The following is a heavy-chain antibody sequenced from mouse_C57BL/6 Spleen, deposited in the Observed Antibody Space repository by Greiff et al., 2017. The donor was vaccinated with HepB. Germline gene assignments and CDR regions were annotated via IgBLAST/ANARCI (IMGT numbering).Heavy chain of an antibody. CDR1: GYSITSGYY. V-gene: IGHV3-6*01. J-gene: IGHJ2*01. CDR3: ARTTVGFDY. D-gene: IGHD1-1*01. Sequence: VQLKESGPGLVKPSQSLSLTCSVTGYSITSGYYWNWIRQFPGNKLEWMGYISYDGSNNYNPSLKNRISITRDTSKNQFFLKLNSVTTEDTATYYCARTTVGFDYWGQGTTLTVSS. CDR2: ISYDGSN.